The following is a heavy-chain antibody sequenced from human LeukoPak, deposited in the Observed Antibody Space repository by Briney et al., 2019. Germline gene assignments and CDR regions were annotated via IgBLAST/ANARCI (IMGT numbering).Heavy chain of an antibody. J-gene: IGHJ3*02. CDR1: GFTFSSYW. CDR2: ISSSGSTI. V-gene: IGHV3-11*01. D-gene: IGHD4-17*01. Sequence: GGSLRLSCVASGFTFSSYWMHWIGQAPGKGVEGVSYISSSGSTIYYADSVKGRFPISRDNANNSLSLQMISLRAEDTAVYYCARADAYGDFAPENDAFDIWGQGTMVTVSS. CDR3: ARADAYGDFAPENDAFDI.